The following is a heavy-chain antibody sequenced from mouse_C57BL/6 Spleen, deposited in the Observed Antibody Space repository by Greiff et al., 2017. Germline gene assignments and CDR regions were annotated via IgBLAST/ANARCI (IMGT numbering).Heavy chain of an antibody. CDR1: GYAFSSYW. V-gene: IGHV1-80*01. CDR3: ARDYESAMDY. Sequence: QVQLQQSGAELVMPGASVKISCKASGYAFSSYWMNWVKQRPGKGLEWIGQIYPGDGDTNYNGKFKGKATLTADKSSSTAYMQLSSLTSVDSAVYFCARDYESAMDYWGQGTSVTVSS. CDR2: IYPGDGDT. D-gene: IGHD1-1*01. J-gene: IGHJ4*01.